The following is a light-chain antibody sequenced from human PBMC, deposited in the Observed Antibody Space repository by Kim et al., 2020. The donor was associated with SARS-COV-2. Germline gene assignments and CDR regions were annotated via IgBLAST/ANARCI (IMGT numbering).Light chain of an antibody. CDR2: KAS. V-gene: IGKV1-5*03. J-gene: IGKJ1*01. Sequence: DIQMTQSPSTLSASVGDRVTITCRASQSVSNWLAWYQQKPGGAPNLLIYKASSLKSGVPSRFSGSGSGTEFTLTISSLQPDDFATYYCQQYNGYSTFGQGTKVDIK. CDR3: QQYNGYST. CDR1: QSVSNW.